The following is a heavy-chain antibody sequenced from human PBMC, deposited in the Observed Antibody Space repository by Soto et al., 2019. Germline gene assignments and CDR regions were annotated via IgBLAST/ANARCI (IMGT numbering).Heavy chain of an antibody. Sequence: WGSLRLSCAASGFTFSSYGMHWVRQAPGKGLEWVAVIWYDGSNKYYADSVKGRFTISRDNSKNTLYLQMNSLRAEDTAVYYCVGRSSGWEFDYWGQGTLVTVSS. V-gene: IGHV3-33*01. CDR1: GFTFSSYG. CDR2: IWYDGSNK. J-gene: IGHJ4*02. D-gene: IGHD6-19*01. CDR3: VGRSSGWEFDY.